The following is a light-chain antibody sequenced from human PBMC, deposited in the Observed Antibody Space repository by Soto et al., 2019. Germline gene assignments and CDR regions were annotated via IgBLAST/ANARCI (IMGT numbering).Light chain of an antibody. CDR3: QQPDNHLAQLT. J-gene: IGKJ4*01. CDR2: DAS. CDR1: QDISNY. Sequence: DIQMTQSPSSLSASVGDRVTITCQASQDISNYLNWYQQKPGKAPKLLIYDASNLETGVPSRLSGSGSGTDFTFTISSLQPEDIETYYCQQPDNHLAQLTFGGGTKVEIK. V-gene: IGKV1-33*01.